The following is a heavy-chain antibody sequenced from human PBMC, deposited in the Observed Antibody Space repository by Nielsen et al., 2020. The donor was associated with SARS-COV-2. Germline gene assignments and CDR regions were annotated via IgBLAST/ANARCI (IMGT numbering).Heavy chain of an antibody. CDR3: AREKAGYYGMDV. CDR2: IYYSGST. Sequence: GSLRLSCTVPGGSISSSSYYWGWIRQPPGKGLEWIGSIYYSGSTYYNPSLKSRVTISVDTSKNQFSLKLSSVTAADTAVYYCAREKAGYYGMDVWGQGTTVTVSS. V-gene: IGHV4-39*02. J-gene: IGHJ6*02. CDR1: GGSISSSSYY. D-gene: IGHD6-19*01.